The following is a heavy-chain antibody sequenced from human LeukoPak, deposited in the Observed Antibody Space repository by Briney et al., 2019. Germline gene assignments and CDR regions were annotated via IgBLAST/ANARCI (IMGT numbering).Heavy chain of an antibody. CDR3: ARETWIRYSSMNYYYYYMDV. J-gene: IGHJ6*03. D-gene: IGHD6-13*01. V-gene: IGHV3-20*04. CDR1: GFTFDDYG. Sequence: GGSLRLSCAASGFTFDDYGMSWVRQAPGKGLEWVSGINWNGGSTGYADSVKGRFTISRDNAKNSLYLQMSSLRAEDTALYYCARETWIRYSSMNYYYYYMDVWGKGTTVTVSS. CDR2: INWNGGST.